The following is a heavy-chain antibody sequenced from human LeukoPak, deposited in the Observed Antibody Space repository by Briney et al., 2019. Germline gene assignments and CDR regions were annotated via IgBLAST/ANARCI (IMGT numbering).Heavy chain of an antibody. D-gene: IGHD3-10*01. CDR3: ASGVSYGPFDY. CDR2: INPSGGST. J-gene: IGHJ4*02. V-gene: IGHV1-46*01. CDR1: GYTFTNYY. Sequence: GASVKVSCKASGYTFTNYYMHWVRQAPGQGLEGMGIINPSGGSTSYAQKFQGRVTMTRDTSTSTVYMELSSLRSEDTAVYYCASGVSYGPFDYWGQGTLVTVSS.